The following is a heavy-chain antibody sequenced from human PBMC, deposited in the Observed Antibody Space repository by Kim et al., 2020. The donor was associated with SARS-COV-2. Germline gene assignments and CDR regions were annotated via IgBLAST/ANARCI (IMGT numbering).Heavy chain of an antibody. CDR2: ISYDGSNK. J-gene: IGHJ4*02. Sequence: GGSLRLSCAASGFTFSSYGMHWVRQAPGKGLEWVAVISYDGSNKYYADSVKGRFTISRDNSKNTLYLQMNSLRAEDTAVYYCAKDREQQLVNYFDYWGQGTLVTVSS. CDR1: GFTFSSYG. D-gene: IGHD6-13*01. V-gene: IGHV3-30*18. CDR3: AKDREQQLVNYFDY.